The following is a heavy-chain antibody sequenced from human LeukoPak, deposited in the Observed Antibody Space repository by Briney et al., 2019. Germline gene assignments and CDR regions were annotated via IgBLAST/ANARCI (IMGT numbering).Heavy chain of an antibody. Sequence: ASVKVSCKASGGTFSSYAISWVRQAPGQGLEWMGWMNPNSGNTGYAQKFQGRVTITRNTSISTAYMELSSLRSEDTAVYYCARGPRYYDWVSFDYWGQGTLVTVSS. CDR3: ARGPRYYDWVSFDY. CDR1: GGTFSSYA. D-gene: IGHD3-22*01. J-gene: IGHJ4*01. CDR2: MNPNSGNT. V-gene: IGHV1-8*03.